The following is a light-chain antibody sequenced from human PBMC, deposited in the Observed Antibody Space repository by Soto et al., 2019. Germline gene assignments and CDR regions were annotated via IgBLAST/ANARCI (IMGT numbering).Light chain of an antibody. V-gene: IGLV2-11*01. Sequence: QSALTQPRSVSGSPGQSVTISCTGTSSDVGGYNYVSWYHQHPGKAPKLMIYDVSKRPSGVPDRFSGSKSGNTASLTISGLQAEDEADYYCCSYAGSSLYVFGTGTKVTVL. CDR3: CSYAGSSLYV. CDR2: DVS. J-gene: IGLJ1*01. CDR1: SSDVGGYNY.